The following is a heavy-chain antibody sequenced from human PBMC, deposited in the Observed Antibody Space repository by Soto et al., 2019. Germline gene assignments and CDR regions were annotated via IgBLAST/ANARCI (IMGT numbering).Heavy chain of an antibody. J-gene: IGHJ4*02. V-gene: IGHV3-7*01. D-gene: IGHD6-19*01. CDR3: VSDGDACSGSDCFRHFKN. CDR1: EFSISPYW. CDR2: IKEDGSAA. Sequence: LRLSCVASEFSISPYWMSWVRQAPGKGLEWVANIKEDGSAARYVDSARDRFLISRDNTKNSLYLQMTNLRAEDTAIYYCVSDGDACSGSDCFRHFKNWGRGTQVTVSS.